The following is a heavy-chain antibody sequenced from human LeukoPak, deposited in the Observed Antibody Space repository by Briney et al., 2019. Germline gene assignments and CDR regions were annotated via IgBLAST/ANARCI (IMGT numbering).Heavy chain of an antibody. CDR3: ARNWGMRRSLDY. J-gene: IGHJ4*02. CDR2: ISSSSTI. CDR1: GFTFSSYS. V-gene: IGHV3-48*01. D-gene: IGHD7-27*01. Sequence: GGSLRLSCAASGFTFSSYSMNWVRQAPGKGLEWVSYISSSSTIYYADSVKGRFTISRDNAKNSLYLQMNSLRAEDTAVYYCARNWGMRRSLDYWGQGTLVTVSS.